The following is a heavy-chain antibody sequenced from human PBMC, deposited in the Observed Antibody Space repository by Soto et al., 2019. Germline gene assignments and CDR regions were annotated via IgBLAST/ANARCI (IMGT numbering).Heavy chain of an antibody. CDR3: AKRAQSAYDFWSGYQSPHYYMDV. J-gene: IGHJ6*03. V-gene: IGHV3-23*01. D-gene: IGHD3-3*01. Sequence: GGSLRLSCAASGFTFSSYAMSWVRQAPGKGLEWVSAISGSGGSTYYADSVKGRFTISRDNSKNTLYMQMNSLRAEDTAVYYCAKRAQSAYDFWSGYQSPHYYMDVWGKGTTVTVSS. CDR1: GFTFSSYA. CDR2: ISGSGGST.